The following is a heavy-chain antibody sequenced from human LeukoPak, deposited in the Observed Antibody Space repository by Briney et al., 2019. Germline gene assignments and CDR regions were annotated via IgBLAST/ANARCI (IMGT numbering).Heavy chain of an antibody. CDR3: ARVESNSLPLIDY. V-gene: IGHV3-48*01. CDR2: ISSSSSTI. D-gene: IGHD1-1*01. CDR1: GFTFSWYS. J-gene: IGHJ4*02. Sequence: GGSLRLSCAASGFTFSWYSMNWVRQAPGKGLEWVSYISSSSSTIYYADSVKGRFTISRDNAKNSLYLQMNNLRAEDTAVYYCARVESNSLPLIDYWGQGTLVTVSS.